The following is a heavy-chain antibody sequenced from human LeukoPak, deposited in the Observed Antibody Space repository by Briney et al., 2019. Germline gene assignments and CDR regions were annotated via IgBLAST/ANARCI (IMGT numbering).Heavy chain of an antibody. CDR3: ARRGGGDYDSSGYHMKDAFDM. CDR2: TSETSSHT. V-gene: IGHV3-21*04. Sequence: PGGSLRLSCAASTAASTFIFSGYSMNWVRQAPGKGLEWVSYTSETSSHTYYADSVKGRFTISRDNAKNTLYLQMNSLRAEDTAMYYCARRGGGDYDSSGYHMKDAFDMWGQGTMVTVSS. CDR1: TAASTFIFSGYS. D-gene: IGHD3-22*01. J-gene: IGHJ3*02.